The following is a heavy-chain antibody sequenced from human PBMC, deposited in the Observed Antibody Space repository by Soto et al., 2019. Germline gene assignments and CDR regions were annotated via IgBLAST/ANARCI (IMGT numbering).Heavy chain of an antibody. CDR1: GGSISSSSYY. J-gene: IGHJ6*02. D-gene: IGHD3-22*01. CDR2: IYYSGST. Sequence: SETLSLTCTVSGGSISSSSYYWGWIRQPPGKGLEWIGSIYYSGSTYYNPSLKSRVTISVDTSKNQFSLKLSSVTAADTAVYYCARDLDYYDSSGYYFPLPYYGMDVWGQGTTVTVSS. V-gene: IGHV4-39*02. CDR3: ARDLDYYDSSGYYFPLPYYGMDV.